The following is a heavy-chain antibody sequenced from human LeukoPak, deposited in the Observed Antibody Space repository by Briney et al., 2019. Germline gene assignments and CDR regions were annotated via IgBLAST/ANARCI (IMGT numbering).Heavy chain of an antibody. Sequence: SETLSLTCTVSGYSISSGYYWGWIRQPPGKGLEWIGSIYHSGSTYYNPSLKSRVTISVDTSKNQFSLKLSSVTAADTAVYYCARELYGSGSYYDYWGQGTLVTVSS. V-gene: IGHV4-38-2*02. CDR3: ARELYGSGSYYDY. CDR1: GYSISSGYY. D-gene: IGHD3-10*01. CDR2: IYHSGST. J-gene: IGHJ4*02.